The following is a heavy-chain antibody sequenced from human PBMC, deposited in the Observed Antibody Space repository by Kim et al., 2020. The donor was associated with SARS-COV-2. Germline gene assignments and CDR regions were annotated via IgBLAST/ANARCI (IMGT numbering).Heavy chain of an antibody. CDR3: ARDTRTFNYYGSGRPRHYYGMDV. Sequence: GGSLRLSCAASGFTVSSNYMSWVRQAPGKGLEWVSVIYSGGSTYYADSVKGRFTISRDNSKNTLYLQMNSLRAEDTAVYYCARDTRTFNYYGSGRPRHYYGMDVWGQGTTVTVSS. J-gene: IGHJ6*02. CDR1: GFTVSSNY. CDR2: IYSGGST. D-gene: IGHD3-10*01. V-gene: IGHV3-53*01.